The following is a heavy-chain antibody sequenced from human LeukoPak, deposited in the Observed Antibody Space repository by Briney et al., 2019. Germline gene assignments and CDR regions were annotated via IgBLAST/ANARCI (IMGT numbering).Heavy chain of an antibody. CDR1: GFTFSNYS. V-gene: IGHV3-48*04. Sequence: GGSLRLSCAASGFTFSNYSMNWVRQAPGKGLEWVSYISSSSSTIYYADSVKGRFTISRDNAKNSLYLQMNSLRAEDTAVYYCARVPATAGAYYFDYWGQGTLVTVSS. CDR3: ARVPATAGAYYFDY. J-gene: IGHJ4*02. D-gene: IGHD2-2*01. CDR2: ISSSSSTI.